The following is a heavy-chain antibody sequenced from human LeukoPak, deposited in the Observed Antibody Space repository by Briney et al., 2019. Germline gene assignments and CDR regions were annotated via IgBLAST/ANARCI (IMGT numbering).Heavy chain of an antibody. CDR1: GFTFDDYA. CDR2: IGWNSGST. V-gene: IGHV3-9*01. Sequence: GGSLRLSCAGSGFTFDDYAMHWVRQVPGKGLEWVSGIGWNSGSTGHADSVKGRFTTSRDNSQSTLYLQMSSLRVEDTAMYYCAKQGAVGDYYYYMDVWGKGTTVTVSS. D-gene: IGHD1-26*01. J-gene: IGHJ6*03. CDR3: AKQGAVGDYYYYMDV.